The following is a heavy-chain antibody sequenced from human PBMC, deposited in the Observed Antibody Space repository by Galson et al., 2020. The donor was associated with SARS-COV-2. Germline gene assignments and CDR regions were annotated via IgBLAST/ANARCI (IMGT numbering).Heavy chain of an antibody. V-gene: IGHV2-5*02. CDR3: AHKPPGGPVADAFDV. CDR2: IYWDADK. Sequence: KMSGPTLVKPTQTLTLTCTFSGFSLSSTGVGVGWIRQPPGQALEWLALIYWDADKRYNPSLKSRLTITKDTSKNQVVLTMANMDPVDTGTYYCAHKPPGGPVADAFDVWGRGTNVTVSS. D-gene: IGHD3-10*01. J-gene: IGHJ3*01. CDR1: GFSLSSTGVG.